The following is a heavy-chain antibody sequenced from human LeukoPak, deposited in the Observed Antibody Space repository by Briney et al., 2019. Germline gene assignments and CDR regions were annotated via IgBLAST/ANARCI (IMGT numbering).Heavy chain of an antibody. CDR1: GYSFTNYW. CDR3: ATTYGGYDCDFDS. D-gene: IGHD5-12*01. J-gene: IGHJ4*02. V-gene: IGHV5-10-1*01. Sequence: GESLKISCKGSGYSFTNYWINWVRQMPGKGLEWMGKIDPSDSYINYSPSFQGHVTISADKSINTAYLQWSSLKASDTAIYYCATTYGGYDCDFDSWGQGTLVSVSS. CDR2: IDPSDSYI.